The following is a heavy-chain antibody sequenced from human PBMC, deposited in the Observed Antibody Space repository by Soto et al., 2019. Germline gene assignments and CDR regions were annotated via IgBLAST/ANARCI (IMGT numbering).Heavy chain of an antibody. CDR1: GGSVSSGSYY. J-gene: IGHJ6*02. Sequence: NPSETLSLTCTVSGGSVSSGSYYWSWIRQPPGKGLEWIGYIYYSGSTNYNPSLKSRVTISVDTSKNQFSLKLSSVTAADTAVYYCARFITMVRGALPPLYYYGMDVWGQGTTVTVSS. D-gene: IGHD3-10*01. V-gene: IGHV4-61*01. CDR3: ARFITMVRGALPPLYYYGMDV. CDR2: IYYSGST.